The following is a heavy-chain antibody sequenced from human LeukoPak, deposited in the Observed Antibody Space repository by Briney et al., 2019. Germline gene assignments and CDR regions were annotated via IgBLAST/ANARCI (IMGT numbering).Heavy chain of an antibody. D-gene: IGHD3-10*01. CDR3: ARERVRGVIGRCYYYGMDV. CDR1: GYTFTSYD. V-gene: IGHV1-8*01. CDR2: MNPNSGNT. Sequence: ASVKVSCKASGYTFTSYDINWVRQATGQGLEWMGWMNPNSGNTGYAQKFQGRVTMTRNTSISTAYMELSSLRSEDTAVYYCARERVRGVIGRCYYYGMDVWGQGTTVTVSS. J-gene: IGHJ6*02.